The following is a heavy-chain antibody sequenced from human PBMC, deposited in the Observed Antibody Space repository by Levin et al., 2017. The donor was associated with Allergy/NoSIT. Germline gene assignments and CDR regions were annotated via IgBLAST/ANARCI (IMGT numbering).Heavy chain of an antibody. D-gene: IGHD3-10*01. J-gene: IGHJ4*02. CDR3: AKVGHFAPYFDY. V-gene: IGHV3-23*01. CDR2: IRASGGRT. CDR1: GFTFSSSA. Sequence: GGSLRLSCAASGFTFSSSAMSWVRQAPGKGLEWVSSIRASGGRTYHADPVKGRFTISRANSKNTLFLQMNSLRAEDTAVYYCAKVGHFAPYFDYWGQGTLVTVSS.